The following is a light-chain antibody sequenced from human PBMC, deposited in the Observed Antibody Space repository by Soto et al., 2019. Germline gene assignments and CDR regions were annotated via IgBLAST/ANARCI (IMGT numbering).Light chain of an antibody. J-gene: IGKJ1*01. CDR1: QGLVFSDGNTF. CDR2: QVS. CDR3: MQGTHWPWT. Sequence: DVVMTQSPLSLPVTLGQPASISCRSSQGLVFSDGNTFLNWFQQRPGQPPRRLIYQVSRRDSWVPDRFSGSGSGTDFTLQISRVEADDVALYYCMQGTHWPWTFGQGTRVEIE. V-gene: IGKV2-30*01.